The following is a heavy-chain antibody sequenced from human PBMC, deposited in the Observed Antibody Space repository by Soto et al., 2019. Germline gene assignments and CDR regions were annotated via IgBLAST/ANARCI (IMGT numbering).Heavy chain of an antibody. V-gene: IGHV3-23*01. Sequence: GGSLRLSCAASGFTFSSYAMSWVRQAPGKGLEWVSAISGSGGSTYYADSVKGRFTISRDNSKDTLFLQMSNLRAEDTALYYCSKGEMSTIRNSFDPWGQGTLVTVSS. CDR2: ISGSGGST. CDR1: GFTFSSYA. D-gene: IGHD1-7*01. J-gene: IGHJ5*02. CDR3: SKGEMSTIRNSFDP.